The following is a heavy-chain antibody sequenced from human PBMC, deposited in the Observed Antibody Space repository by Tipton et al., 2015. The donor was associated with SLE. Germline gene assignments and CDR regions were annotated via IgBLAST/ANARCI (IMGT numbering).Heavy chain of an antibody. D-gene: IGHD3-10*01. Sequence: QLVQSGAEVKKPGASVTVSCKASGYMFTSYGISWVRQAPGQGLEWMGWITVYNNNAQYAPEFQGRVSMTTDIPANTAYMELRSLTSDATAVYYCARDLDYYPIDFWGQGALVTVSS. CDR1: GYMFTSYG. CDR3: ARDLDYYPIDF. J-gene: IGHJ4*02. CDR2: ITVYNNNA. V-gene: IGHV1-18*01.